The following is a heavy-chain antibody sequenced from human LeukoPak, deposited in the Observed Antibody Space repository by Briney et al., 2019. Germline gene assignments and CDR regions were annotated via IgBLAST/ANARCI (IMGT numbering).Heavy chain of an antibody. CDR3: ARFITMVRGVIQRDFDY. Sequence: SGATLVNPTQTLTLTCTFSGFSLSTRGAGVGWIRQPPGKALEWLALIYWNDDKRYSPSLKSRLTITKDTSKNQVVLTMTNMDPVDTATYYCARFITMVRGVIQRDFDYWGQGTLVTVSS. CDR2: IYWNDDK. J-gene: IGHJ4*02. D-gene: IGHD3-10*01. V-gene: IGHV2-5*01. CDR1: GFSLSTRGAG.